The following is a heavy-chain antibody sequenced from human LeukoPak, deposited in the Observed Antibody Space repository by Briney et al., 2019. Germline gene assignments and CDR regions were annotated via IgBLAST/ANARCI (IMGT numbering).Heavy chain of an antibody. CDR1: GFTFSSYS. Sequence: GGSLRLSCAASGFTFSSYSMNWVRQAPGKGLEWVSYISSSSSTIYYADSAKGRFTISRDNAKNSLYLQMNSLRAEDTAVYYCARDYYDSSGYYHSTYWGQGTLVTVSS. CDR2: ISSSSSTI. D-gene: IGHD3-22*01. V-gene: IGHV3-48*01. J-gene: IGHJ4*02. CDR3: ARDYYDSSGYYHSTY.